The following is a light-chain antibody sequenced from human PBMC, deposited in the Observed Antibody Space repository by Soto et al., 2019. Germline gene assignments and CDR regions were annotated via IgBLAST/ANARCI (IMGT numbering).Light chain of an antibody. Sequence: QSVLTQPPSASGTPGQRVTISCSGSSSNIGSNYVYWYQQLPGTAPKLLIYRNNQRPSGVPDRFSGSKSGTSASLAISGLRSEDEANYYCAAWDDSLSGPVVFGGGPKVTVL. V-gene: IGLV1-47*01. J-gene: IGLJ2*01. CDR3: AAWDDSLSGPVV. CDR2: RNN. CDR1: SSNIGSNY.